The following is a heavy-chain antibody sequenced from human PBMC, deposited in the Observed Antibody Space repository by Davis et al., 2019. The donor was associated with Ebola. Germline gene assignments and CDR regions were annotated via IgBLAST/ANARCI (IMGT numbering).Heavy chain of an antibody. V-gene: IGHV3-11*01. J-gene: IGHJ4*02. CDR2: ISGSGGPI. CDR1: GFTFSSYY. CDR3: AREGDPPHFDH. Sequence: PGGSLRLSCAASGFTFSSYYMSWIRQAPGKGLEWVSYISGSGGPIYYADSVKGRFTISRDNAKNSLYLEINSLRAEDTAMYYCAREGDPPHFDHWGQGTLLTVSS.